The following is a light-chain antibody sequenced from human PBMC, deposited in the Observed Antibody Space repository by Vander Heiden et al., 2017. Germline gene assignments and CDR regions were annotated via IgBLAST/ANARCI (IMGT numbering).Light chain of an antibody. V-gene: IGLV1-40*01. J-gene: IGLJ2*01. CDR1: SSNIGAGYD. CDR2: GKT. CDR3: QSYDGSLSAVV. Sequence: QPVLPQPPSVSGAPGQKVTISCTGSSSNIGAGYDVHWYQQVPGTAPRLLIYGKTNRPSGVPDRFSGSKSGTSASLAITGLRAEDEADYYCQSYDGSLSAVVFGGGTKLTVL.